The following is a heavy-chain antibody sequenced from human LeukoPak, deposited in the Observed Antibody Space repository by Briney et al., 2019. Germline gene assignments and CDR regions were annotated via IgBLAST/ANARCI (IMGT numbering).Heavy chain of an antibody. CDR3: ARENIDSNSFDY. CDR2: INPNRGAT. Sequence: ASVKVSCKASGYTFTDHYIHWVRQAPGQGLEWMGWINPNRGATNYAQKFQGRLTMTRDTSITTAYMELSRLTSDDTAIYYCARENIDSNSFDYWGQETLVTVSS. D-gene: IGHD3-9*01. V-gene: IGHV1-2*02. J-gene: IGHJ4*02. CDR1: GYTFTDHY.